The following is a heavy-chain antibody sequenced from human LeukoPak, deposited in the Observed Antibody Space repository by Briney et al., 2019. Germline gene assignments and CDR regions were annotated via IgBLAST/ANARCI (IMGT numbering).Heavy chain of an antibody. J-gene: IGHJ6*03. CDR3: AKNGDRGAYCSGGTCYPYYYYYMDV. V-gene: IGHV3-23*01. Sequence: GGSLRLSCAASGFTFSSYGMSWVRQTPGKGLEWVSAISGSGGSTYYADSVRGRFTISRDNSRNTLYLQMNSLRAEDTAIYYCAKNGDRGAYCSGGTCYPYYYYYMDVWGKGTTVTISS. D-gene: IGHD2-15*01. CDR2: ISGSGGST. CDR1: GFTFSSYG.